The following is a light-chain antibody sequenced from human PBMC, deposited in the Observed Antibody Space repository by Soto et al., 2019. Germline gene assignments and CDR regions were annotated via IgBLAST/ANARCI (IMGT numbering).Light chain of an antibody. Sequence: DIQITQSPSTLSSSVGGRVTITCRASQSVGTWVASYQQKTGKAPKLLIYGASNLESGVPSRFSGSGSGTEFTLTITTLQPDDFATYFCQLYNRNTWSFGPGTKVDIK. CDR3: QLYNRNTWS. CDR1: QSVGTW. CDR2: GAS. J-gene: IGKJ1*01. V-gene: IGKV1-5*01.